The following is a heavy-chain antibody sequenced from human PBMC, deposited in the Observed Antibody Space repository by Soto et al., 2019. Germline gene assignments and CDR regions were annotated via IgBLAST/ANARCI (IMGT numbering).Heavy chain of an antibody. J-gene: IGHJ5*02. Sequence: ASVKVSCKASGYTFTTSGIHWVRQAPGQRLEWMGWINAGNGDTKYSQKFQGRVTITRDTSASTAYMELSSLRSEDTSVYYCARDSERVQVPSTGWFDPWGQGTVVTV. CDR1: GYTFTTSG. CDR3: ARDSERVQVPSTGWFDP. CDR2: INAGNGDT. D-gene: IGHD2-2*01. V-gene: IGHV1-3*01.